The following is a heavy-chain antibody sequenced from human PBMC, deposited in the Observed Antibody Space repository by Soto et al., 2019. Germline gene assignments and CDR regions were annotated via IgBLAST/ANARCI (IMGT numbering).Heavy chain of an antibody. Sequence: TSETLSLTCTVSGGSISRYYWSWIRQPPGKGLKWIGNIYYDGSTNYSPSLKSRVTISVDTSKNQFSLRLSSVTAADTAVYYCARAGYSYGFGYYYDYWGQGTLVTVSS. CDR3: ARAGYSYGFGYYYDY. V-gene: IGHV4-59*01. CDR1: GGSISRYY. D-gene: IGHD5-18*01. CDR2: IYYDGST. J-gene: IGHJ4*02.